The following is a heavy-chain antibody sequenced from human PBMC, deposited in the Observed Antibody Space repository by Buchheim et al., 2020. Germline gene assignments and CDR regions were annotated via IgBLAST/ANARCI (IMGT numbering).Heavy chain of an antibody. CDR3: ARQELYYDSSGWAYYYYGMDV. D-gene: IGHD3-22*01. V-gene: IGHV5-10-1*01. CDR1: GYSFTSYW. Sequence: EVQLVQSGAEVKKPGESLRISCKGSGYSFTSYWISWVRQMPGKGLEWMGRIDPSDSYTNYSPSFQGHVTISADKSISTAYLQWSSLKASDTAMYYCARQELYYDSSGWAYYYYGMDVWGQGTT. J-gene: IGHJ6*02. CDR2: IDPSDSYT.